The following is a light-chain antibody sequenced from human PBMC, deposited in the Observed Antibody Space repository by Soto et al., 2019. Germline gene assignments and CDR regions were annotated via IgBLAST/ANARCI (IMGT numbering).Light chain of an antibody. CDR3: EQLNTYPLT. J-gene: IGKJ4*01. CDR1: QGILNY. V-gene: IGKV1-9*01. CDR2: AAS. Sequence: DIQLTQSPSFLSASVGDRVTITCRASQGILNYLAWYQQKPGRAPKLLIYAASSLQSGVPSRFSGSGSGTEFTLTITSLQPEDFATYYCEQLNTYPLTFGGGTKVDIK.